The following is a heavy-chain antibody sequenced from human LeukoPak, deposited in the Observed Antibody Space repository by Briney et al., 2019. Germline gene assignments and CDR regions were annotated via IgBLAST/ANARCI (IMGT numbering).Heavy chain of an antibody. CDR3: AKDGVQLWLHGY. J-gene: IGHJ4*02. CDR2: ISYDGSVK. D-gene: IGHD5-18*01. V-gene: IGHV3-30-3*01. Sequence: GGSLRLSCAASGFAFSTYAMHWVRQAPGKGLEWVAVISYDGSVKYYADSVKGRFTISRDNSKNTLYLQMNSLRAEDTAVYYCAKDGVQLWLHGYWGQGTLVTVSS. CDR1: GFAFSTYA.